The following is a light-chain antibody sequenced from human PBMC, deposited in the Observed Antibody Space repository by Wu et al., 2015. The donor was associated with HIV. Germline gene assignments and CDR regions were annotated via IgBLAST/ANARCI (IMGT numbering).Light chain of an antibody. J-gene: IGKJ2*03. CDR3: QQYGRSPLYS. V-gene: IGKV3-20*01. Sequence: IVMTQSPATLSVSPGERATLSCRASQSVSSSYLAWYQQKPGQAPRLLIYGASSRATGIPDRFSGSGSGTDFTLIISRLEREDSAVYYCQQYGRSPLYSFGQGTKLEIK. CDR1: QSVSSSY. CDR2: GAS.